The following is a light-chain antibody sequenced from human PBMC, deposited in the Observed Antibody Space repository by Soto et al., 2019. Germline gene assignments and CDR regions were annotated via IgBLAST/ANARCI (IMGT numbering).Light chain of an antibody. Sequence: QSALTQPASVSGSPGQSITISCTGTSSDVGGYNYVSWYQQHPGKAPKLMIYEVSNRPSGVSNRFSGFKSGNTASLTISGLQAEDEADYYCSSYTSSSTEVFGTGTK. CDR2: EVS. CDR3: SSYTSSSTEV. J-gene: IGLJ1*01. CDR1: SSDVGGYNY. V-gene: IGLV2-14*01.